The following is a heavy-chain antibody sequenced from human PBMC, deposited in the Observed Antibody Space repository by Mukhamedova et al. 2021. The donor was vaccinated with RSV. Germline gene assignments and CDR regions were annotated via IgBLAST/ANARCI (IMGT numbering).Heavy chain of an antibody. CDR2: INPSGGST. Sequence: GLEWMGIINPSGGSTSYAQKFQGRVTMTRDTSTSKVYMELSSLRSEDTAVYYCAREGDNDYGDYEVDYWSQGTMGTVSS. D-gene: IGHD4-17*01. CDR3: AREGDNDYGDYEVDY. J-gene: IGHJ4*02. V-gene: IGHV1-46*01.